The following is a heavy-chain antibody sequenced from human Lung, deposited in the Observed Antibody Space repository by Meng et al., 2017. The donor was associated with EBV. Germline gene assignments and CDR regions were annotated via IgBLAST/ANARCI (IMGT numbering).Heavy chain of an antibody. Sequence: LLDEWVAGGLKPCKTRSSTCAVYGVSVSGYYWCWIRQPPGNELECIREINQSGSTYYNPALKSRVTIPVDTSKNQFSLKLSSVTAADTAVYYCARGFLSFVRVFDYWGQGTLVTVSS. CDR1: GVSVSGYY. CDR2: INQSGST. V-gene: IGHV4-34*01. D-gene: IGHD2/OR15-2a*01. CDR3: ARGFLSFVRVFDY. J-gene: IGHJ4*02.